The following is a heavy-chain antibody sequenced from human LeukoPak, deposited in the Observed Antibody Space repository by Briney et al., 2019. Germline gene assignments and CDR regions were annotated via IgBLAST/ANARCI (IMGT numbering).Heavy chain of an antibody. J-gene: IGHJ4*02. CDR3: AKDVAYCGGDCYW. Sequence: PGGSLRLSCAASEFSVGSNYMTWVRQAPGKGLEWVSLIYSGGSTYYADSVKGRFTISRDNSKNTLYLQMNSLRAGDTAVYYCAKDVAYCGGDCYWWGQGTLVTVSS. D-gene: IGHD2-21*02. CDR2: IYSGGST. CDR1: EFSVGSNY. V-gene: IGHV3-66*01.